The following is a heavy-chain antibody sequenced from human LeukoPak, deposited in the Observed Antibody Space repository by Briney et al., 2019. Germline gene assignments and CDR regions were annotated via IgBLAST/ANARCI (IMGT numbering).Heavy chain of an antibody. CDR1: GDSVSSNSAA. CDR3: ARDPLPLGYCSSTSCSLSGWFDP. V-gene: IGHV6-1*01. J-gene: IGHJ5*02. CDR2: TYYRSKWYN. D-gene: IGHD2-2*01. Sequence: SQTLSLTCAISGDSVSSNSAAWNWIRQSPSRGLEWLGRTYYRSKWYNDYAVSVKSRITTNPDTSKNQFSLQLNSVTPEDTAVYYCARDPLPLGYCSSTSCSLSGWFDPWGQGTLVTVSS.